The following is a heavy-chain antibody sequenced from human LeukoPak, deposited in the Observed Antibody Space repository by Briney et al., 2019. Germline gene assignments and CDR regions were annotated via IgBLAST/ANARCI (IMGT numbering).Heavy chain of an antibody. Sequence: ASVKVSCKASGYTFTTYGISWVRQAPGQGLEWMGWISAYSGDTEYPQNLQGRVTITADRSTDTAYMELFSLRSEDTAVYYCARDRVDFHDRSGFVVVASDIWGQGTMVTVSS. J-gene: IGHJ3*02. CDR2: ISAYSGDT. CDR3: ARDRVDFHDRSGFVVVASDI. V-gene: IGHV1-18*01. CDR1: GYTFTTYG. D-gene: IGHD3-22*01.